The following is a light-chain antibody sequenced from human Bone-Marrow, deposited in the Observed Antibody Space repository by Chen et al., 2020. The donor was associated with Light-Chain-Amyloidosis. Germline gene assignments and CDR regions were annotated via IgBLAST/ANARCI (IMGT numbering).Light chain of an antibody. Sequence: EIVMTQSPLSLPVTPGEPASISCRSSQSLLHRNGYNYLDWYLQKPGQSPQLLISLASKRASGGPDSFSGSGSGTDCTLRIRRVEPEDVGVYYGMQARQTPTVGGGTKVEIK. CDR3: MQARQTPT. V-gene: IGKV2-28*01. J-gene: IGKJ4*01. CDR1: QSLLHRNGYNY. CDR2: LAS.